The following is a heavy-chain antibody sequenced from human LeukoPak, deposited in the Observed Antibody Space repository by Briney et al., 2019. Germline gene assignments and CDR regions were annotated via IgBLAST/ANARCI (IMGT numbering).Heavy chain of an antibody. CDR2: IWYDGSNK. Sequence: IWYDGSNKYYADSVKGRFTISRDNSKNTLYLQMNSLRAEDTAVYYCARAYASGWYASFDYWGQGTLVTVSS. V-gene: IGHV3-33*01. CDR3: ARAYASGWYASFDY. D-gene: IGHD6-19*01. J-gene: IGHJ4*02.